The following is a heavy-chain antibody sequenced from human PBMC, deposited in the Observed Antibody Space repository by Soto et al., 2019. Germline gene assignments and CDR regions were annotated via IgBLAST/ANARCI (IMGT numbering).Heavy chain of an antibody. CDR1: GGSISSSNW. V-gene: IGHV4-4*02. J-gene: IGHJ6*02. CDR2: IYHSGST. CDR3: ARAPSDPTNYYSSTGKDV. Sequence: SETLSLTCAVSGGSISSSNWWSWVRQPPGKGLEWIGEIYHSGSTNYNPSLKSRVTISVDKSKNQFSLKLSSVTAADTAVYYCARAPSDPTNYYSSTGKDVWGQRSTVTVSS. D-gene: IGHD1-26*01.